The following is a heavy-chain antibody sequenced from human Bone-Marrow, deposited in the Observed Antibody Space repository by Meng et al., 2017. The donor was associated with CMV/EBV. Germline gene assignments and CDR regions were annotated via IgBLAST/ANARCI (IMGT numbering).Heavy chain of an antibody. Sequence: YTFTSYGIRWVRQAPGQGLEWRGWISAYNGNTNYAQKLQGRVTMTTDTSTSTAYMELRSLRSDDTAVYYCARGPLKLYGSRSWFDPWGQGTLVTVSS. V-gene: IGHV1-18*01. CDR1: YTFTSYG. CDR2: ISAYNGNT. CDR3: ARGPLKLYGSRSWFDP. J-gene: IGHJ5*02. D-gene: IGHD6-13*01.